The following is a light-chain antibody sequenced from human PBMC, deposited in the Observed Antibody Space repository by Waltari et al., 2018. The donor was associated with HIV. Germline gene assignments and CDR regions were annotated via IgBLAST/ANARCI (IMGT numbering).Light chain of an antibody. Sequence: EKVLTQSPATLSVSPGVTATLSCSASHSVSSNLSWYQQKPGQAPRLLIYGASTRATGIPARFSGSGSGTEFTLTISSLQSEDCAVYYCQQYDNWPPWTFGQGTKVEIK. CDR1: HSVSSN. CDR2: GAS. V-gene: IGKV3-15*01. J-gene: IGKJ1*01. CDR3: QQYDNWPPWT.